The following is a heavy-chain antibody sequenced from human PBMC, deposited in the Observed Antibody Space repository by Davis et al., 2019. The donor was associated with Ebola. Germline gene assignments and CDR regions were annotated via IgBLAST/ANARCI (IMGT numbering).Heavy chain of an antibody. V-gene: IGHV1-69*13. CDR2: VIPLFRSP. J-gene: IGHJ5*02. CDR3: ARVQTGYYFGSDSPSWFAP. CDR1: GGTFSSFA. D-gene: IGHD3-22*01. Sequence: SVKVSCKTSGGTFSSFAIGWVRQAPGQGLEWMGGVIPLFRSPNYAQKFQDRVTITADDSTRTVYLELSSLRSEDTAVYYCARVQTGYYFGSDSPSWFAPWGQGTLVTVSS.